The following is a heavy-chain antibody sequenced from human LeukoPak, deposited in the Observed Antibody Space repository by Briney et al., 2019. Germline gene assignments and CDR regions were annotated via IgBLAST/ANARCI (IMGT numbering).Heavy chain of an antibody. CDR3: ARNFSPDFDF. J-gene: IGHJ4*02. CDR2: TYYGSQWIH. CDR1: GDSVSSNSAA. V-gene: IGHV6-1*01. Sequence: SQTLSLTCAISGDSVSSNSAAWSWIRQSPSRGLEWLGRTYYGSQWIHDYALSVRGRITITPDTSKNQFSLQLNSVTPEDTAVYYCARNFSPDFDFWGQGTLVTVSS. D-gene: IGHD1-14*01.